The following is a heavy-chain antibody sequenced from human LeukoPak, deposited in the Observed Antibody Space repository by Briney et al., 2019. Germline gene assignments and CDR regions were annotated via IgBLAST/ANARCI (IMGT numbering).Heavy chain of an antibody. D-gene: IGHD3-10*01. CDR2: ISYDGSNK. CDR1: GFTFSSYA. V-gene: IGHV3-30-3*01. J-gene: IGHJ4*02. CDR3: ARVLNNYGSGSYSFDY. Sequence: GSLRLSCAASGFTFSSYAMSWVRQAPGKGLEWVAVISYDGSNKYYADSVKGRFTISRDNSKNTLYLQMNSLRAEDTAVYYCARVLNNYGSGSYSFDYWGQGTLVTVSS.